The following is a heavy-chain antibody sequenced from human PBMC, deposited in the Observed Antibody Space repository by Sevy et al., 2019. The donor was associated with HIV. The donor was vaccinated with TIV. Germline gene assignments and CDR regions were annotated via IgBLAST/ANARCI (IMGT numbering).Heavy chain of an antibody. D-gene: IGHD6-13*01. V-gene: IGHV3-30*03. J-gene: IGHJ5*02. CDR1: AFTFSTYA. CDR2: ISYDSSHK. Sequence: GGSQRLSCAASAFTFSTYAMHWVRQAPGKGLEWVAVISYDSSHKYYADSVKGRFTISRDDSKSSLYLQMNTLRAEDTAVYYCARDAGYSVNWYPRFDPWGQGTLVTVSS. CDR3: ARDAGYSVNWYPRFDP.